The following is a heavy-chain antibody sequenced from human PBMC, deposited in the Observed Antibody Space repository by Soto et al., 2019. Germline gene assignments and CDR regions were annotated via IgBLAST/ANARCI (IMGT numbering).Heavy chain of an antibody. V-gene: IGHV4-59*01. CDR1: GDSISGSY. D-gene: IGHD6-19*01. CDR3: ARSVAVPGAHIDY. CDR2: VYYTGST. Sequence: LSLTCSVSGDSISGSYWSWIRQSPGKGLEWLGYVYYTGSTNYSPSLRSRVSISVDTSKNEFSLRLSSVTAADTAVYFCARSVAVPGAHIDYWGQGTQVTVSS. J-gene: IGHJ4*02.